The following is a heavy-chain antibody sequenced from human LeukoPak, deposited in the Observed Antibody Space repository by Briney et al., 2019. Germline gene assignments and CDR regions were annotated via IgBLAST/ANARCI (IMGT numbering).Heavy chain of an antibody. Sequence: GGSLRLSCAASGFTFSTYELNWVRQAPGKGLEWVSYIGSSGRTIYYADSVKGRFTISRDNAKNSLYLQMNSLRAEDTAVYYCASEQWLVRGIDYWGQGTLVTVSS. CDR2: IGSSGRTI. D-gene: IGHD6-19*01. V-gene: IGHV3-48*03. CDR1: GFTFSTYE. J-gene: IGHJ4*02. CDR3: ASEQWLVRGIDY.